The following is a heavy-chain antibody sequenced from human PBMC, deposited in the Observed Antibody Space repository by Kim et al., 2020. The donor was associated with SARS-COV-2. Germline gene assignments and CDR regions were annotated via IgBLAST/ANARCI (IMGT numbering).Heavy chain of an antibody. J-gene: IGHJ6*03. CDR2: IYYSGST. Sequence: SETLSLTCTVSGGSISSYYWSWIRQPPGKGLEWIGYIYYSGSTNYNPSLKSRVTISVDTSKNQFSLKLSSVTAADTAVYYCAREGSGSYYYYMDVWGKGT. D-gene: IGHD3-10*01. CDR3: AREGSGSYYYYMDV. CDR1: GGSISSYY. V-gene: IGHV4-59*01.